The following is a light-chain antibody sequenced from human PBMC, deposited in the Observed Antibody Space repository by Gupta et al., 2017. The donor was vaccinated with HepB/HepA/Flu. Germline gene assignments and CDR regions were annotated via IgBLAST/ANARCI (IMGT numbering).Light chain of an antibody. CDR3: AASDNSRSGYV. CDR2: IDD. CDR1: SSNVGRDN. J-gene: IGLJ1*01. V-gene: IGLV1-47*02. Sequence: QSVLTPPPSASGTPGQRVTISCSGSSSNVGRDNVYWYQQLPATAPKLLIYIDDKRPSGVPDRFSGSKSGTSASLAIIGLRAEDEADYYCAASDNSRSGYVFGTGTRVTVL.